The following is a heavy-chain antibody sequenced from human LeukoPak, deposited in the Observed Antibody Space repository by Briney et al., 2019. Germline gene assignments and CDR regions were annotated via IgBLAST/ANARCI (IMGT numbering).Heavy chain of an antibody. Sequence: SQTLSLTCAISGDSVSSNSFGCHWVRQPPSRGLEWLGRTYYRSKWYNDYAVSVKSRITINPDTSKNQFSLQLNSVTPEDTAVYYCARSFNWGWDFWGQGALVTVSS. CDR1: GDSVSSNSFG. V-gene: IGHV6-1*01. D-gene: IGHD7-27*01. CDR2: TYYRSKWYN. J-gene: IGHJ4*02. CDR3: ARSFNWGWDF.